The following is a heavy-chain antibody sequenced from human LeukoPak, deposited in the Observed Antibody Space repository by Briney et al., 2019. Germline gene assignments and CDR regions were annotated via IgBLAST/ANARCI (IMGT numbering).Heavy chain of an antibody. V-gene: IGHV4-38-2*02. CDR1: GYSISSGHY. Sequence: PSETLSLTCTVSGYSISSGHYLGWVRQPPGKGLEWIGSIYHSGNTYCNPSLKSRVTISVDTSKNQFSLNLSSVTAADTAVYYCARHGYIAVAGTVDYWGQGTLITVSS. D-gene: IGHD6-19*01. J-gene: IGHJ4*02. CDR3: ARHGYIAVAGTVDY. CDR2: IYHSGNT.